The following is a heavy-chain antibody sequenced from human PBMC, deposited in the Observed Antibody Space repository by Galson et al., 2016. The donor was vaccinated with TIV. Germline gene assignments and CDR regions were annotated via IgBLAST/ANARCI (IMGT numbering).Heavy chain of an antibody. V-gene: IGHV3-30*18. CDR2: ISYDGSNK. J-gene: IGHJ4*02. CDR1: GFTFSRFG. CDR3: AKDRDLYPPFMGTFDH. D-gene: IGHD7-27*01. Sequence: SLRLSCAASGFTFSRFGMHWVRQAPGKGLEWVAVISYDGSNKYYADSVKGRLTISRDNSKNTVYLQMNSLRAEDTAVYYCAKDRDLYPPFMGTFDHWGQGTMVTVSS.